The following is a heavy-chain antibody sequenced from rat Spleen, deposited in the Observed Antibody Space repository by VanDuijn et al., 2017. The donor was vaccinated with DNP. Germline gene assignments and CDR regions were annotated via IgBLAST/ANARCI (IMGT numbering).Heavy chain of an antibody. Sequence: EVKLVESGGGLVQPGRSLKLSCAASGFNFNDYWMGWVRQAPGKGLEWIGEINKDSSTINYNPSLKEKITISRDNAQNTLYLQMSKLGSEETAIYYGAREDRGVDYWGQGVMVTVSS. J-gene: IGHJ2*01. D-gene: IGHD5-1*01. CDR2: INKDSSTI. CDR3: AREDRGVDY. V-gene: IGHV4-2*01. CDR1: GFNFNDYW.